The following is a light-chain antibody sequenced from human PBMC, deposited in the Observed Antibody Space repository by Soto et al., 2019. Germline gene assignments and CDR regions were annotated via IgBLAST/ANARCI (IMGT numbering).Light chain of an antibody. CDR3: SSYTTSNTRQIV. CDR2: DVS. J-gene: IGLJ1*01. V-gene: IGLV2-14*03. Sequence: QSVLTQPASVSGSPGQAITISRTGTSRDVGGYNYVSWYQHHPGKAPKLMIYDVSFRPAGVSDRFSGSKSGNTASLTISGLQPEDEADYYCSSYTTSNTRQIVCGTGTKVTVL. CDR1: SRDVGGYNY.